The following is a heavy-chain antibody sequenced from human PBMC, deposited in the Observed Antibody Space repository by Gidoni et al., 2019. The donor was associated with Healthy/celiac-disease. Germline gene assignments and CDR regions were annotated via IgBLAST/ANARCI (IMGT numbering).Heavy chain of an antibody. Sequence: EVQLLESGCGLVQPGGSLRLSCAASGFTFRIYAMSWVRQAPGKGLEWVSAIRGSGGSTYYADSVKGRFTISRDNSKNTLYLQMNSLRAEDTAVYYCAKDPKQFQGVSYNWFDPWGQGTLVTVSS. J-gene: IGHJ5*02. CDR1: GFTFRIYA. CDR2: IRGSGGST. CDR3: AKDPKQFQGVSYNWFDP. D-gene: IGHD3-10*01. V-gene: IGHV3-23*01.